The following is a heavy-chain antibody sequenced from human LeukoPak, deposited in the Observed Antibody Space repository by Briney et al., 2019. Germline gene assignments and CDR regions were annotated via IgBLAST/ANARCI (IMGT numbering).Heavy chain of an antibody. Sequence: PSETLSLTCTVSGGSISSSGYYWGWVRQPPGKGLEWIGNIHYSGSTYYNPSLKSRVTISVDTSKNQFSLKLSSVTAADTAVYYCARQKYSSGWDVLNWFDPWGQGTLVTVSS. CDR3: ARQKYSSGWDVLNWFDP. CDR1: GGSISSSGYY. J-gene: IGHJ5*02. CDR2: IHYSGST. D-gene: IGHD6-19*01. V-gene: IGHV4-39*01.